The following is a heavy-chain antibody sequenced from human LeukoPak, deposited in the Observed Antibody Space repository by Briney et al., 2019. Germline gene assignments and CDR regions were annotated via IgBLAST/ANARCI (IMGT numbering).Heavy chain of an antibody. J-gene: IGHJ5*02. Sequence: GESLKISCKGSGYSFTSYWIGWGRQMPGKGLEWMGIIYPGDSDTRYIPSFQGQVTISADKSIRTAYLQWSSLKASDTAMYYCARRSGRFLNWFDPWGQGTLVTVSS. D-gene: IGHD1-26*01. CDR3: ARRSGRFLNWFDP. CDR2: IYPGDSDT. CDR1: GYSFTSYW. V-gene: IGHV5-51*01.